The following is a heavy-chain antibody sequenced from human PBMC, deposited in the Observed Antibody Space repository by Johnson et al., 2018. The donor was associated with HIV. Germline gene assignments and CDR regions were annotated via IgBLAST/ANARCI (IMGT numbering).Heavy chain of an antibody. CDR2: IWYDGSNK. CDR3: ARGGYYDSSGYESGAFDI. CDR1: GFTFSSYG. D-gene: IGHD3-22*01. V-gene: IGHV3-33*08. J-gene: IGHJ3*02. Sequence: QVQLVESGGGVVQPGESLRLACAASGFTFSSYGMHWVRQAPGKGLEWVAVIWYDGSNKYYAYSVKGRFTISGDNSKNTLYLQMNSLRGEDTAVYYCARGGYYDSSGYESGAFDIWGQGTMVTVSS.